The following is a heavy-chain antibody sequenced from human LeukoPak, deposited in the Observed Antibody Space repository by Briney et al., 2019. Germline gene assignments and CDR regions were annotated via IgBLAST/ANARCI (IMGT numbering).Heavy chain of an antibody. D-gene: IGHD3-22*01. CDR2: INHRGNT. J-gene: IGHJ4*02. CDR1: GGSFSGYY. Sequence: SETLSLTCAVYGGSFSGYYWTWIRQPPGKGLEWIGEINHRGNTNYNPSLESRVAISADTSKNHFSLNLGSVTAADTAVYYCARGRYDRRGSYDLVQTKAFDYWGQGTLVTVSP. CDR3: ARGRYDRRGSYDLVQTKAFDY. V-gene: IGHV4-34*01.